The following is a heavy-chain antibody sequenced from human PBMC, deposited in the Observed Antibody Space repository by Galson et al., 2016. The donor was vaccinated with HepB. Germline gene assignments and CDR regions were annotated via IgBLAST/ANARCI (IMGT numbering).Heavy chain of an antibody. CDR2: IYPDDSDT. D-gene: IGHD3-3*01. J-gene: IGHJ4*02. CDR1: GYSFVDYW. CDR3: ARQAYDFSTGYYSSDN. Sequence: QSGAEVKKPGESLKISCKASGYSFVDYWIAWVRQTPGKGLEWMGMIYPDDSDTRYSPSFQGQVTISVDESINTAFLQWTSLKASDTAVYYCARQAYDFSTGYYSSDNWGRGTLVTVSS. V-gene: IGHV5-51*01.